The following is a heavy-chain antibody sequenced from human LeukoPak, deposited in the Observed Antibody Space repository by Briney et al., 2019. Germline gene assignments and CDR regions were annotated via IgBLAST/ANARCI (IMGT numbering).Heavy chain of an antibody. CDR3: AREGGYSSGYGDY. D-gene: IGHD5-18*01. CDR1: GDTFTGYY. CDR2: INPNSGGT. Sequence: ASVKVSCKASGDTFTGYYMHWVRQAPGQGLEWMGRINPNSGGTNYAQKIQGRAATPRDTSISTSYMKLRTLRSDDTAVYDCAREGGYSSGYGDYWGQGTLVTVSS. J-gene: IGHJ4*02. V-gene: IGHV1-2*06.